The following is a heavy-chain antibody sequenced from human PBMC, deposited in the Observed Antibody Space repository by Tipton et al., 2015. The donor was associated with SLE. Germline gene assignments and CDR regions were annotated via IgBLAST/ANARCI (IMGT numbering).Heavy chain of an antibody. CDR3: ATSLGGSWYYFDY. CDR1: GGSIRSSSYY. J-gene: IGHJ4*02. V-gene: IGHV4-39*07. Sequence: TLSLTCTVSGGSIRSSSYYWGWTRQPPGKGLEWIGSIYYSGSTYYNPSLKSRVTISVDTSKNQFSLKLSSVTAADTAVYYCATSLGGSWYYFDYWGQGTLVTVSS. D-gene: IGHD6-13*01. CDR2: IYYSGST.